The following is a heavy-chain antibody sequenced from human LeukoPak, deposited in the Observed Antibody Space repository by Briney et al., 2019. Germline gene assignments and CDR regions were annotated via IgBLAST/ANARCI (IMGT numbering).Heavy chain of an antibody. CDR2: ISSSSSYI. Sequence: PGGSLRLSCAASGFTFSSYSMNWVRQAPGKGLEWVSSISSSSSYIYYADSVKGRFTISRDNAKNSLYLQMNSLRAEDTAVYYCARDDWSGGKDFDLWARGTLVTVSS. CDR3: ARDDWSGGKDFDL. J-gene: IGHJ2*01. D-gene: IGHD2-15*01. V-gene: IGHV3-21*01. CDR1: GFTFSSYS.